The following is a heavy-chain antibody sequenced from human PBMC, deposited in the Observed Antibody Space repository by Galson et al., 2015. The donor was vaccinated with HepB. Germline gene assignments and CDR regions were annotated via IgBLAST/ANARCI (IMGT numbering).Heavy chain of an antibody. CDR2: FDPEDGET. J-gene: IGHJ4*02. V-gene: IGHV1-24*01. CDR3: ATDFRGYPLFDY. CDR1: GYTLTELS. Sequence: SVKVSCKVSGYTLTELSMHWVRQAPGKGLEWMGGFDPEDGETTYAQKFQGRVTMTEDTSTDTAYMELSSLRSEDTAVYYCATDFRGYPLFDYWGQGTLVTVSS. D-gene: IGHD3-22*01.